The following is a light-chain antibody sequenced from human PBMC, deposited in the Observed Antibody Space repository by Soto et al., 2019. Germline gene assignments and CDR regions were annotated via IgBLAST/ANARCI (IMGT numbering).Light chain of an antibody. Sequence: QSVLTQPPSASGSPGQSVTISCTGTSSDVGGYNFVSWFQQNPCKAPKLMIYEVNKRPSGVPDRFSGSKSGNTASLTVSGLQAEDEADYYCSSYAGSNNFVVFGGGTKLTVL. J-gene: IGLJ2*01. V-gene: IGLV2-8*01. CDR1: SSDVGGYNF. CDR3: SSYAGSNNFVV. CDR2: EVN.